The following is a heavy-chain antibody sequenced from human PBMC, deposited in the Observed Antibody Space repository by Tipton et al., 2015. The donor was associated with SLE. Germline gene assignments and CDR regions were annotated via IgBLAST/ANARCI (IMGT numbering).Heavy chain of an antibody. Sequence: TLSLTCTVSGGSISSYYWSWIRQTPGKGLEWIGSMYYSGSTYYNPSLKSRVTISVDTSKNQFSLMLRSVTAADTAVYYCARRGGGFCSGGTCSYDYAMDVWGQGTTVTVSS. V-gene: IGHV4-59*12. J-gene: IGHJ6*02. D-gene: IGHD2-15*01. CDR3: ARRGGGFCSGGTCSYDYAMDV. CDR2: MYYSGST. CDR1: GGSISSYY.